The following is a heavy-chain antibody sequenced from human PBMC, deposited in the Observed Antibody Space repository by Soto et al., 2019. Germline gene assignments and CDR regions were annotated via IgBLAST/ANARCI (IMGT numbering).Heavy chain of an antibody. Sequence: SETLSLTCTVSGATISSSYWSWIRQSPERGLEWIAYVYHTGTNNYNRSIKSRVTITLDTTKGQFSLNLTALTTADTVVYFCTRGDYRYSHVASGVGCFDFWGQGSLVTVSS. CDR3: TRGDYRYSHVASGVGCFDF. CDR1: GATISSSY. D-gene: IGHD5-12*01. J-gene: IGHJ4*02. V-gene: IGHV4-59*01. CDR2: VYHTGTN.